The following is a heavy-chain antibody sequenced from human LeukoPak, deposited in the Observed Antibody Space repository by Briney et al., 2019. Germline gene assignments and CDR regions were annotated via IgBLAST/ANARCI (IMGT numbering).Heavy chain of an antibody. Sequence: ASVKVSCTASGYTFTGYYMHWVRQAPGQGLEWMGWINPNSGGTNYAQKFQGRVTMTRDTSISTAYMELSRLRSDDTAVYFCARATTVTSWFDPWGQGTLVTVSS. CDR3: ARATTVTSWFDP. CDR1: GYTFTGYY. CDR2: INPNSGGT. J-gene: IGHJ5*02. V-gene: IGHV1-2*02. D-gene: IGHD4-17*01.